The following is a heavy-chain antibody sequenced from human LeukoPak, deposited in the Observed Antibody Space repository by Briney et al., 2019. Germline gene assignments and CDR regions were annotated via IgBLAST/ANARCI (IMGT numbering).Heavy chain of an antibody. D-gene: IGHD6-6*01. Sequence: GGSLRLSCAASGFTFSDYYMSWIRQAPGKGLQWVTYISIISSYTNYADSVKGRFTISRDNAKNSLYLQMNSLRAEDTAVYYCARGSSSGWSDPWGQGTLVTVSS. J-gene: IGHJ5*02. CDR1: GFTFSDYY. CDR2: ISIISSYT. CDR3: ARGSSSGWSDP. V-gene: IGHV3-11*05.